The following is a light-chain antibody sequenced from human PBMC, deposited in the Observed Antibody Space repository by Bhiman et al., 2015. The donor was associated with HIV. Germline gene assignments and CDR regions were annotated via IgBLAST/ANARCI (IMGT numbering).Light chain of an antibody. CDR1: NIGSKS. CDR3: QVWHSSSDDWV. Sequence: SYELTQPPSVSVAPGKTARITCGGNNIGSKSVHWYQQKPGQAPVMVIYYDNDRPSGIPERFSGSNSGNTATLTISRVEAGDEADYYCQVWHSSSDDWVFGGGTKLTVL. J-gene: IGLJ3*02. CDR2: YDN. V-gene: IGLV3-21*04.